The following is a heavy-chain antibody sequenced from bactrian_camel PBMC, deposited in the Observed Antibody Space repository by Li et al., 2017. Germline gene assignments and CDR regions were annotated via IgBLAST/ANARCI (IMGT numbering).Heavy chain of an antibody. Sequence: VQLVESGGGSVQAGGSLRLSCRVSVDALRPACMGWFRDIPDNERDAVAMITPDGETEYFDDSVKERFIISRDNATNTVYLQMNKLTPADTNKYYCAAGRYAGAQCIRPAGMSYWGQ. D-gene: IGHD3*01. V-gene: IGHV3-3*01. CDR2: ITPDGETE. J-gene: IGHJ4*01. CDR3: AAGRYAGAQCIRPAGMSY. CDR1: VDALRPAC.